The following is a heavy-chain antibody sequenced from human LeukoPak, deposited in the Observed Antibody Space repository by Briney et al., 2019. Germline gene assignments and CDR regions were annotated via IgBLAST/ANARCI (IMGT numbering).Heavy chain of an antibody. CDR2: INWNGGST. CDR1: GFTFSSYA. J-gene: IGHJ5*02. CDR3: ARHRGTFGGVVNH. D-gene: IGHD3-16*01. Sequence: GGSLRLSCAASGFTFSSYAMSWVRQAPGRGLEWVSGINWNGGSTGYADSVKGRFTISRDNAKNSLYLQMNSLRAEDTALYYCARHRGTFGGVVNHWGQGTLVTVSS. V-gene: IGHV3-20*04.